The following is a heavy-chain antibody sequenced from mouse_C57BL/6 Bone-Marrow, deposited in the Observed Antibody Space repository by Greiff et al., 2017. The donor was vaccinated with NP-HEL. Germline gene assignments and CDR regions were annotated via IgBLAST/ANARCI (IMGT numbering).Heavy chain of an antibody. CDR1: GYSITSGYY. Sequence: EVKLVESGPGLVKPSQSLSLTCSVTGYSITSGYYWNWIRQFPGNKLEWMGYISYDGSNNYNPSLKNRISITRDTSKNQFFLKLNSVTTEDTATYYCARAGVIWLLRRNAMDYWGQGTSVTVSS. CDR3: ARAGVIWLLRRNAMDY. CDR2: ISYDGSN. J-gene: IGHJ4*01. D-gene: IGHD2-3*01. V-gene: IGHV3-6*01.